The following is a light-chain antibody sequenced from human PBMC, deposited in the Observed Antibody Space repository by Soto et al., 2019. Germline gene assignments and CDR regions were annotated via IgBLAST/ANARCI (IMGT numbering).Light chain of an antibody. CDR2: DAS. CDR3: PQPNSLPGP. CDR1: QSVHSN. Sequence: DIVLTQSPATLSLSPGERATLSCRASQSVHSNLAWYQQKPGQAPRLLIYDASNRATGIPTRFSGSGSGTEFTLPLRRLEAEEFAVYYRPQPNSLPGPFRGRTKVEIK. V-gene: IGKV3-11*01. J-gene: IGKJ4*01.